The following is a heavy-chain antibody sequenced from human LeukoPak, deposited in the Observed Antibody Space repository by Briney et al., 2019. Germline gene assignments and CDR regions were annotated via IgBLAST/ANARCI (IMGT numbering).Heavy chain of an antibody. CDR2: ITASGGNT. CDR1: GFTFSSYA. V-gene: IGHV3-23*01. CDR3: AKGNGYSYGRYYFDY. J-gene: IGHJ4*02. Sequence: GGSLRLSCAASGFTFSSYAMGWVRQAPGKGLEWVSAITASGGNTYYADSVKGRFTNSRDNSKNTLYLQVNSLRAEDTAVYYCAKGNGYSYGRYYFDYWGQGTLVTVSS. D-gene: IGHD5-18*01.